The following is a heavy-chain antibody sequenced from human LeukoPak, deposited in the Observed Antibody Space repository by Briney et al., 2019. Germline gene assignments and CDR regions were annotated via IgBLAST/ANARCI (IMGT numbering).Heavy chain of an antibody. D-gene: IGHD2-15*01. Sequence: GGSPRLSCAASGFTFSDYYMSWIRQAPGKGLEWVSYISSSGSTIYYADSVKGRFTISRDNAKNSLYLQMNSLRAEDTAVYYCAREKARYGQVAGFDPWGQGTLVTVSS. CDR2: ISSSGSTI. V-gene: IGHV3-11*01. CDR3: AREKARYGQVAGFDP. J-gene: IGHJ5*02. CDR1: GFTFSDYY.